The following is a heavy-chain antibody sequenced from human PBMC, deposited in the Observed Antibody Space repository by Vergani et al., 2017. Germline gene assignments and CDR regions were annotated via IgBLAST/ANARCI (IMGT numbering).Heavy chain of an antibody. CDR2: ISGHDHRT. CDR1: GFRFREHG. V-gene: IGHV3-23*01. CDR3: ARKHISNYYDSSGYYYMGYYYGMDV. Sequence: EVQLLESGGGSVQPGESLRLSCVASGFRFREHGMNWVRQAPGKGLEWVSGISGHDHRTLYADSVKGRFIISRDDSKNTLYLQMSSLRVEDTAVYYCARKHISNYYDSSGYYYMGYYYGMDVWGQGTTVTVSS. J-gene: IGHJ6*02. D-gene: IGHD3-22*01.